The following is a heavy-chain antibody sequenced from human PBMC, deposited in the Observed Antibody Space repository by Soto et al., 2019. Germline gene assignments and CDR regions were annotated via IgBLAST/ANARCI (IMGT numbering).Heavy chain of an antibody. CDR1: GDSISTFY. CDR3: ARVRSNLFDY. J-gene: IGHJ4*02. CDR2: IHYSGST. Sequence: SETLSLTCTVSGDSISTFYWSWIRQPPGKGLEWIGYIHYSGSTNYNPSLKSQVIISVDTSKNQFSLKLSSVTAADTAVYFCARVRSNLFDYWGQGXLVTVYS. D-gene: IGHD3-3*01. V-gene: IGHV4-59*01.